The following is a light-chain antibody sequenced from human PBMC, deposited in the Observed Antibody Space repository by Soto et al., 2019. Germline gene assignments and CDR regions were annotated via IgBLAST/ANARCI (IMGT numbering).Light chain of an antibody. Sequence: DIQMAQSPSSLSASVGDRVTITCRASQAIRNDLAWYQQKPGRAPKRLIYGSSSLQSGVPSRFSGSGSGTEFTLTISSLQPDDFATYYCQQYYSFPRTFGHGTKVDIK. J-gene: IGKJ1*01. CDR1: QAIRND. V-gene: IGKV1-17*01. CDR3: QQYYSFPRT. CDR2: GSS.